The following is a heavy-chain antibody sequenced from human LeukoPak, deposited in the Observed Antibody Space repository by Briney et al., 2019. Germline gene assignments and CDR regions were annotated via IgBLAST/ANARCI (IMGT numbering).Heavy chain of an antibody. CDR3: ARHIGGYYYYYMDV. V-gene: IGHV4-59*08. CDR2: IYYSGST. J-gene: IGHJ6*03. CDR1: GGSISSYY. Sequence: SETLSLTCTVSGGSISSYYWSWIRQPPGKGLEWIGYIYYSGSTNYNPSLKSRVTISVDTSKNQFSLKLSSVTAADTAVYYCARHIGGYYYYYMDVWGKGTTVTISS.